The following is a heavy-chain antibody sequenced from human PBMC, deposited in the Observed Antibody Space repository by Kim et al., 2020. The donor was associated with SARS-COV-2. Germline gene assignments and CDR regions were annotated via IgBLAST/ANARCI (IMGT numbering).Heavy chain of an antibody. J-gene: IGHJ6*02. D-gene: IGHD3-3*01. Sequence: SETLSLTCTVSGGSISSYYWSWIRQPPGKGLEWIGYIYYSGSTNYNPSLKSRVTISVDTSKNQFSLKLSSVTAADTAVYYCARARGKAIYDFWSGYYTGYYGMDVWGQGTTVTVSS. CDR1: GGSISSYY. CDR2: IYYSGST. V-gene: IGHV4-59*13. CDR3: ARARGKAIYDFWSGYYTGYYGMDV.